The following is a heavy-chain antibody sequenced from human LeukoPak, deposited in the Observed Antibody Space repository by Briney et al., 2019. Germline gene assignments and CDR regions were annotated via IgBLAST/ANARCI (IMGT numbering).Heavy chain of an antibody. D-gene: IGHD3-10*01. CDR2: IIPIFGTA. V-gene: IGHV1-69*13. J-gene: IGHJ5*02. CDR3: AREQGYYGSGSYLDWFDP. Sequence: ASVKVSCKASGGTFSSYAISWVRQAPGQGLEWMGGIIPIFGTANYAQKFQGRVTITADESTSTAYMELSSLRSEDTAVYYCAREQGYYGSGSYLDWFDPWGQGTLGTVSS. CDR1: GGTFSSYA.